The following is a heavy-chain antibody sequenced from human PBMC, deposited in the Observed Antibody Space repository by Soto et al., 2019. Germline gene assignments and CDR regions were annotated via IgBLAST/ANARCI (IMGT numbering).Heavy chain of an antibody. CDR2: IIPIFGTA. J-gene: IGHJ6*02. CDR3: ARDDDVRSTMVRGAHLYGMDV. D-gene: IGHD3-10*01. Sequence: QVQLVQSGAEVKKPGSSVKVSCKASGGTFSSYAISWVRQAPGQGLEWMGGIIPIFGTANYAQKFQGRVTITEDESTSTAYMELSSLRAEDTAVYYCARDDDVRSTMVRGAHLYGMDVWGQGTTVTVSS. CDR1: GGTFSSYA. V-gene: IGHV1-69*01.